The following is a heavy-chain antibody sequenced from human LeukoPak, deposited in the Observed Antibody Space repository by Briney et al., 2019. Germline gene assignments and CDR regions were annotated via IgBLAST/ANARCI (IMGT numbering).Heavy chain of an antibody. J-gene: IGHJ4*02. CDR3: ARTYYDILTGYNPYFDY. V-gene: IGHV3-21*01. Sequence: GGSLRLSCAASGFTFSTYSMNWVRQAPGKGLEWVSSITSSSTSIYFADSVKGRFTISRDNAKNSLYLQMNILRAEDTAFYYCARTYYDILTGYNPYFDYWGQGTLVTVSS. CDR1: GFTFSTYS. CDR2: ITSSSTSI. D-gene: IGHD3-9*01.